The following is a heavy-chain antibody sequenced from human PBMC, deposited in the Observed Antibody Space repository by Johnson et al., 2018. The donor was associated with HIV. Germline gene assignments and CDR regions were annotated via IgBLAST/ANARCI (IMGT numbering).Heavy chain of an antibody. D-gene: IGHD3-9*01. V-gene: IGHV3-15*01. CDR3: AKDRNYDILSI. CDR1: GFTFSNAW. Sequence: VQLVESGGGLVKPGGSLRLSCAASGFTFSNAWMSWVRQAPGKGLEWVGRIKSRTDGGTTDYAAPVVGRFTISRDNSKNTLYLQMNSLRAEDTAGYYCAKDRNYDILSIWGQGTMVTVS. CDR2: IKSRTDGGTT. J-gene: IGHJ3*02.